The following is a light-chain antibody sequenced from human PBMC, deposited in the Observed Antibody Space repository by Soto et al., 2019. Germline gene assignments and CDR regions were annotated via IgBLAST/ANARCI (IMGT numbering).Light chain of an antibody. CDR2: DAS. Sequence: EIVLTQSPATLSLSPGERATLSCRASQSVSSYLAWYQQKPGQAPRLLIYDASNRAPGIPARFSGSGSGTDFTLTISSLEPEDFEVYYCQQRSNWPPITFGQGTRLEIK. CDR3: QQRSNWPPIT. V-gene: IGKV3-11*01. J-gene: IGKJ5*01. CDR1: QSVSSY.